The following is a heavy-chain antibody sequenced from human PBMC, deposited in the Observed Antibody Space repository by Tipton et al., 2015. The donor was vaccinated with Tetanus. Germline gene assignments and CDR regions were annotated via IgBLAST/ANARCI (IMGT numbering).Heavy chain of an antibody. J-gene: IGHJ4*02. CDR2: IIPSGGTT. CDR3: ARVGGSCYADC. V-gene: IGHV1-46*01. CDR1: GYTFINHN. Sequence: QSGAEVKKPGASVKVSCQASGYTFINHNMHWVRQAPGQGLEWMGIIIPSGGTTSHAQKFQGRVTMTRDTSTSTFYMELSSLRSEDTAVCYCARVGGSCYADCWGLGTLVTVSS. D-gene: IGHD2-2*01.